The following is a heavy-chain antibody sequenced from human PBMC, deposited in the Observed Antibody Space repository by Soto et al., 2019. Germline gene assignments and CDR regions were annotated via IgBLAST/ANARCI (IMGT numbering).Heavy chain of an antibody. CDR3: VRQRGSCDGGSCYPVNWFHP. CDR1: GASISRSSYY. CDR2: IHDSGSS. V-gene: IGHV4-39*01. J-gene: IGHJ5*02. Sequence: SETLSLTCTVSGASISRSSYYWGWSRQTPGRGLEWIGSIHDSGSSYYNPSLKSRAIISVDTSKNQFSLKMSSVTAADTALYYWVRQRGSCDGGSCYPVNWFHPWGQGALVTVSS. D-gene: IGHD2-15*01.